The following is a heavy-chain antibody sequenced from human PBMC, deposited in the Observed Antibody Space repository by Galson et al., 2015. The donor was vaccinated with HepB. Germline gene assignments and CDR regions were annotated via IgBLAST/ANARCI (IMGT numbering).Heavy chain of an antibody. J-gene: IGHJ3*02. CDR3: ARDCSSTSSPALDAFDI. CDR2: IYPGDSDT. V-gene: IGHV5-51*01. D-gene: IGHD2-2*01. CDR1: GYSLPSYW. Sequence: QSGAEVTKPGESPKISCKGSGYSLPSYWIGRVRQMPGKGLVWMGIIYPGDSDTRYSPSFQGQVTISADKSISTAYLQWSSLKASDTAMYYCARDCSSTSSPALDAFDIWGQVTMVTVSS.